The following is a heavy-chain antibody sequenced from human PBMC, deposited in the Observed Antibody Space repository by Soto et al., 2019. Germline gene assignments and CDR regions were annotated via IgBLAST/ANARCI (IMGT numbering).Heavy chain of an antibody. V-gene: IGHV1-69*01. CDR2: IIPLTETP. CDR3: ATGTRNSWTCDF. D-gene: IGHD6-13*01. J-gene: IGHJ4*02. Sequence: QVQVVQSGAEVKKPGSSVKVSCKASGGTFSNYAISWVRQAPGHGLEWVGGIIPLTETPVYAQTVQGRLTITADEITSAAYVELSSLISADTGVYYCATGTRNSWTCDFWGQGTLDTVSS. CDR1: GGTFSNYA.